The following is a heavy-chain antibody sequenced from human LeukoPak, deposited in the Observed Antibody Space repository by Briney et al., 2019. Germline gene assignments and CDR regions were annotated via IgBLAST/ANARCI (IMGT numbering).Heavy chain of an antibody. CDR1: AYAFTTYG. Sequence: GAAGTVCFTSAAYAFTTYGITWVRQGPGPGQELKWVISVCSGSTIYAQKLQGRVTMTTDTSTSTAYMGMRSLRSDDTAVYYWVRGDYGGNPEYWGEGTLGTVSS. CDR2: ISVCSGST. CDR3: VRGDYGGNPEY. V-gene: IGHV1-18*01. D-gene: IGHD4-23*01. J-gene: IGHJ4*02.